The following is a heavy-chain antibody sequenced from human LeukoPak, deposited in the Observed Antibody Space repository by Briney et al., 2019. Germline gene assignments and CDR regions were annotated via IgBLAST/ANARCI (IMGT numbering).Heavy chain of an antibody. CDR1: GLPFSDYY. J-gene: IGHJ4*02. D-gene: IGHD6-13*01. V-gene: IGHV3-11*03. CDR2: ISSSSSYT. Sequence: GGSLTLPCGVCGLPFSDYYMNWIRQAPGKGLEWISYISSSSSYTDYADSVKGRFTISRENAKRALYLHLNSLRLEDTAVYYCAAGTAADFWGQGTLVTVSS. CDR3: AAGTAADF.